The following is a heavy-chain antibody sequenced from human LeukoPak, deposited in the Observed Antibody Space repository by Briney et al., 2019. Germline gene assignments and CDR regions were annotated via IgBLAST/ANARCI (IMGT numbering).Heavy chain of an antibody. Sequence: SQTLSLTCTVSGNSISSGDYYWSWIRQPAGKGLEWIGRIYTSGGTTYNPSLKSRGTISGDTSENQFSLRLSSVTAADTAVYYCARASYSYDISGWVPFDYWGQGTLVTVSS. CDR1: GNSISSGDYY. CDR2: IYTSGGT. CDR3: ARASYSYDISGWVPFDY. D-gene: IGHD3-22*01. V-gene: IGHV4-61*02. J-gene: IGHJ4*02.